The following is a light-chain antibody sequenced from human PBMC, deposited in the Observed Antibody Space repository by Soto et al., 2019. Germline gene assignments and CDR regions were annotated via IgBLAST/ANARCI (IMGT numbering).Light chain of an antibody. CDR3: LQDHIYPWT. Sequence: AIQMTQSPSSLSASAGDRVTITCRASQGIGNDLGWYQQKPGQAPKLLLNAASSLQSGVPSRFSGSASGTDFTLTISSLQPEDLATYYCLQDHIYPWTFGQGTKVDIK. CDR1: QGIGND. V-gene: IGKV1-6*01. CDR2: AAS. J-gene: IGKJ1*01.